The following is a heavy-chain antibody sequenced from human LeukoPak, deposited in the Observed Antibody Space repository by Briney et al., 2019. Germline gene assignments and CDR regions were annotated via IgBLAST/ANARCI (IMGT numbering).Heavy chain of an antibody. V-gene: IGHV1-2*02. CDR1: GYTFTGYY. D-gene: IGHD3-9*01. J-gene: IGHJ4*02. Sequence: GASVKVSCKASGYTFTGYYMHWVRQAPGQGLEWMGWINPNSGGTNYAQKFQGRVTMTRDTSISTAYMEPSRLRSDDTAVNYCARAWNDISTGYPVGWGNMWAYYFDYWGQGTLVTVSS. CDR3: ARAWNDISTGYPVGWGNMWAYYFDY. CDR2: INPNSGGT.